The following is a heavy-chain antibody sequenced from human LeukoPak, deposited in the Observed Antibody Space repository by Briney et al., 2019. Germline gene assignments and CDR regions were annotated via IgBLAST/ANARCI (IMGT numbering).Heavy chain of an antibody. Sequence: ASVKVSCKAYGYTFTSYYMHWVRQAPGQGLEWMGIINPSGGSTSYAQKFQGRVTMTRDTSTSTVYMELSSLRSEDTAVYYCAREEAGTSGYYYYGMDVWGQGTTVTVSS. CDR2: INPSGGST. J-gene: IGHJ6*02. V-gene: IGHV1-46*01. CDR3: AREEAGTSGYYYYGMDV. CDR1: GYTFTSYY. D-gene: IGHD1-7*01.